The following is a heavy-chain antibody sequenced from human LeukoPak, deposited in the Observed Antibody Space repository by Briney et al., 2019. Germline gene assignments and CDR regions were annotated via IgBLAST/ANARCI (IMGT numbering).Heavy chain of an antibody. V-gene: IGHV3-23*01. CDR1: GFTFSSHA. CDR3: ARHGSWSFDY. Sequence: GGSLRLSCAASGFTFSSHAMSWVRQAPGKGLEWVSSITSGSGSNVYYTDSLKGRFTISRDNSKNTLYLQMNSQRAEDTAVYYCARHGSWSFDYWGQGTLVTVSS. D-gene: IGHD6-13*01. J-gene: IGHJ4*02. CDR2: ITSGSGSNV.